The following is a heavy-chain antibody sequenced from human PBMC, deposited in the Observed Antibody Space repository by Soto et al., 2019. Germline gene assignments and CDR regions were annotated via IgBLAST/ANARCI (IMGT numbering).Heavy chain of an antibody. V-gene: IGHV5-51*01. J-gene: IGHJ6*02. D-gene: IGHD2-15*01. CDR3: ARQGCSGGSCYSGPYGMDV. CDR2: IYPGDSDT. CDR1: GYSFTSYW. Sequence: PGESLKISCKGSGYSFTSYWIGWVRQMPVKGLEWMGIIYPGDSDTRYSPSFQGQVTISADKSISTAYLQWSSLKASDTAMYYCARQGCSGGSCYSGPYGMDVWGQGTTVTVSS.